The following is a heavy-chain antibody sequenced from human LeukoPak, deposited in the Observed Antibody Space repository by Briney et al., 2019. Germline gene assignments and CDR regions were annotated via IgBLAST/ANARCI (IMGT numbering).Heavy chain of an antibody. J-gene: IGHJ5*02. CDR2: INPNSGGT. CDR3: AREIGQGSGWFDP. V-gene: IGHV1-2*02. Sequence: ASVKVSCKASGYTFTGYYMHWVRQAPGQGLEWMGWINPNSGGTNYAQKFQGRVTMTRDTSISTAYMELSRLRSDDTAVYYCAREIGQGSGWFDPWGQGTLVTVSS. CDR1: GYTFTGYY. D-gene: IGHD2-15*01.